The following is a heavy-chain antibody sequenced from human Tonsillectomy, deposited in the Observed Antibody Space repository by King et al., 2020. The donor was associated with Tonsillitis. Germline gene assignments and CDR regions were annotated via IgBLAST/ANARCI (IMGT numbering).Heavy chain of an antibody. CDR2: IWYDGSNK. D-gene: IGHD5-18*01. Sequence: VQLVESGGGVVQPGRSLRLSCAASGFTFSSYGMHWVRQAPGKGLEWVAVIWYDGSNKYYADSVKGRFTISRYNSKNTLYLQMNSLRAEDTAVYYCAREDTAMVTVDYWGQGTLVTVSS. V-gene: IGHV3-33*01. CDR1: GFTFSSYG. J-gene: IGHJ4*02. CDR3: AREDTAMVTVDY.